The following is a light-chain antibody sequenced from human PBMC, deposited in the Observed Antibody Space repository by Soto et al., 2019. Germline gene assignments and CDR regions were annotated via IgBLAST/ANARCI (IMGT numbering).Light chain of an antibody. CDR2: DAS. Sequence: LHMTQPPTFLSPGVGQRIKITYGASQDIRSDLVWYQQKPGKAPKFLIYDASTLQSGVPSRFSGSGSGTEFTLTVSSLQPEDFATYYCQHLNSDPLTFGGGTKVDIK. CDR1: QDIRSD. J-gene: IGKJ4*01. CDR3: QHLNSDPLT. V-gene: IGKV1-9*01.